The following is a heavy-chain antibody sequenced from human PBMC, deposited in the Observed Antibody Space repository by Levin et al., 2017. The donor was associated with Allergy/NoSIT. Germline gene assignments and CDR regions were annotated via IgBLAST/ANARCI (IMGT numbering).Heavy chain of an antibody. CDR3: AKDLVGAMNY. CDR2: ISYDGSNK. V-gene: IGHV3-30*18. CDR1: GFTFSSYG. Sequence: GESLKISCAASGFTFSSYGMHWVRQAPGKGLEWVAVISYDGSNKYYADSVKGRFTISRDNSKNTLYLQMNSLRAEDTAVYYCAKDLVGAMNYWGQGTLVTVSS. J-gene: IGHJ4*02. D-gene: IGHD1-26*01.